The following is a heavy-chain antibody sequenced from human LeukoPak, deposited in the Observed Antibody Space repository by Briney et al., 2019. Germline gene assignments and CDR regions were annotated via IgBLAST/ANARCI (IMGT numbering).Heavy chain of an antibody. D-gene: IGHD3-10*01. CDR1: GFTFSSYN. V-gene: IGHV3-48*01. J-gene: IGHJ4*02. CDR3: ARELRGENFDF. Sequence: GGSLRLSCAASGFTFSSYNMNWVCQAPGEGLELVSYISPTSTIFYADSVRGRFTISRDNVKNSLYLQMNSLRVEDTAVYYCARELRGENFDFWGQGTLVTVSA. CDR2: ISPTSTI.